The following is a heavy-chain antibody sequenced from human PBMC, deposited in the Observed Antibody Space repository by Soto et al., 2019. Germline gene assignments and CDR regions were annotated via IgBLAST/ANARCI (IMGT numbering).Heavy chain of an antibody. V-gene: IGHV1-69*13. Sequence: SVKVSWKASGGTFSSYAISWVRQAPGQGLEWMGGIIPIFGTANYAQKFQGRVTITADESTSTAYMELSSLRSEDTAVYYCASLYSSSPDXFDYWAQRTLVTVSS. J-gene: IGHJ4*02. CDR3: ASLYSSSPDXFDY. CDR2: IIPIFGTA. CDR1: GGTFSSYA. D-gene: IGHD6-13*01.